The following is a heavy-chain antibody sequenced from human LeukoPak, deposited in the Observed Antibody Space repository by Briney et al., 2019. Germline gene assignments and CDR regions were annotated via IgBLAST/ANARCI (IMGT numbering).Heavy chain of an antibody. V-gene: IGHV3-23*01. D-gene: IGHD4-23*01. Sequence: GGSLRLSCAASGFTFSSYAMSWVRQAPGKGLEWVSAISGSGGSTYYADSVKGRFTISRDNSKNTVYLQMNSLRAEDTAVYYCAKGQVRGTTVVTIDYWGQGTLVTVSS. J-gene: IGHJ4*02. CDR3: AKGQVRGTTVVTIDY. CDR2: ISGSGGST. CDR1: GFTFSSYA.